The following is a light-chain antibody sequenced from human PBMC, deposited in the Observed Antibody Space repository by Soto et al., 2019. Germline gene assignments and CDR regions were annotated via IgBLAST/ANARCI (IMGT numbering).Light chain of an antibody. CDR1: QSVSSSY. J-gene: IGKJ4*01. CDR2: GAS. V-gene: IGKV3-20*01. CDR3: QQYGSSHLT. Sequence: EIVLTQSPGTLSLSPGERATLSCRASQSVSSSYLAWYQQKPGQAPRLLIYGASSRDTGIPDRFSGSGSGTDFTLTISRLEPEDFAVYYCQQYGSSHLTFGGGTKVEIK.